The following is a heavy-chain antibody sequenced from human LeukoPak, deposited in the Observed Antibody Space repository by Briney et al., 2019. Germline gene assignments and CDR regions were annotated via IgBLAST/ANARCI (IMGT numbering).Heavy chain of an antibody. CDR3: ARTMTTLTTPGELDL. Sequence: ASVKVSCKASGYTFSNYVLSWVRQAPGQGLEWMGRISTYTGNSDYAQKLQARVTMSTDTSTSTAYMELRSLSPDDTAIYYCARTMTTLTTPGELDLWGQGTQVTVSS. CDR1: GYTFSNYV. J-gene: IGHJ5*02. CDR2: ISTYTGNS. V-gene: IGHV1-18*01. D-gene: IGHD4-17*01.